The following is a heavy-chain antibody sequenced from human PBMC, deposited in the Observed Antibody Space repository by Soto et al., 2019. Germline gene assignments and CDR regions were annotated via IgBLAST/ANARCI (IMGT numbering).Heavy chain of an antibody. J-gene: IGHJ6*02. V-gene: IGHV4-31*03. Sequence: PSETLSLTCTVSGGSISSGGYYWSWIRQHPGKGLEWIGYIYYSGSTYYNPSLKSRVTISVDTSKNQFSLKLSSVTAADTAVYYCARGSLDYGASYYYYGMDVWGQGPTVTVSS. CDR2: IYYSGST. D-gene: IGHD4-17*01. CDR3: ARGSLDYGASYYYYGMDV. CDR1: GGSISSGGYY.